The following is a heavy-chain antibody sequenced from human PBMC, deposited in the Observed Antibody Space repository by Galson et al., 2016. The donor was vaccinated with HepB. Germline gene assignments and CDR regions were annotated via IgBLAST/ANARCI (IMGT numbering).Heavy chain of an antibody. D-gene: IGHD3-22*01. CDR3: TRAPPYYYDTRRYYFDY. J-gene: IGHJ4*02. CDR1: GFTFGDYA. CDR2: SRSKAYIGTA. V-gene: IGHV3-49*03. Sequence: SLRLSCAGSGFTFGDYAVSWFRQAPGKGLEWVGFSRSKAYIGTAEYAASVKGRFTISRDDGKSIAYLQMNSLEAEDTALYYCTRAPPYYYDTRRYYFDYWGQGTLVTVSS.